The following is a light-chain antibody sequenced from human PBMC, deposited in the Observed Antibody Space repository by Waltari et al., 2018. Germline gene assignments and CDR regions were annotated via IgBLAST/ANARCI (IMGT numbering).Light chain of an antibody. V-gene: IGLV5-52*01. Sequence: QPVLTQPASHSASPGAPARLPCTLSSGFSVGDFWVRWYQQKPGRPPRYLLYYHSHSDNHQASVVPSRLSGSNDASGNAGILHSSGLQADDEADYYCATWHGRSKTWVFGGETRLTV. CDR1: SGFSVGDFW. J-gene: IGLJ3*02. CDR3: ATWHGRSKTWV. CDR2: YHSHSDN.